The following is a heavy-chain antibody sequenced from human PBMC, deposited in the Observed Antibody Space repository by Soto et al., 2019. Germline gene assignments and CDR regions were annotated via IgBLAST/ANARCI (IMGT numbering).Heavy chain of an antibody. CDR3: ARDTVTTSLDYYYYYGMDV. D-gene: IGHD4-17*01. CDR1: GYTFTSYY. Sequence: GASVKVSCKASGYTFTSYYMHWVRQAPGQGLEWMGIINPSGGSTSYAQKFQGRVTMTRDTSTSTVYMELSSLRSEDTAVYYCARDTVTTSLDYYYYYGMDVWGQGTTVTVSS. J-gene: IGHJ6*02. V-gene: IGHV1-46*01. CDR2: INPSGGST.